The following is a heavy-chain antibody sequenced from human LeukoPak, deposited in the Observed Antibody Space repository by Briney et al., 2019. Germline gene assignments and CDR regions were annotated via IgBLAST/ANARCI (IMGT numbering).Heavy chain of an antibody. Sequence: ASVKVSCKASGYIFSYSYMHWMRQAPGQGLEWMGRINLNNGGTSFIQKLQGRVTMTRDTSISTAYMELSSLTSDDTAVYYCAKGYNYGSDYWGQGTLVTVSS. CDR1: GYIFSYSY. D-gene: IGHD5-18*01. CDR2: INLNNGGT. V-gene: IGHV1-2*06. J-gene: IGHJ4*02. CDR3: AKGYNYGSDY.